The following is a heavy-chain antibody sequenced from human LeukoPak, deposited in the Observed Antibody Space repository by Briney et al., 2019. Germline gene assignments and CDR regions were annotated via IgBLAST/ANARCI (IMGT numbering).Heavy chain of an antibody. Sequence: GGSLRLSCAASGFTFSSYSMNWVRQAPGKGLEWVSYISSSGSTIYYADSVKGRFTISRDNAKNSLYLQMNSLRAEDTAVYYCARGAYRISWPGIDYWGQGTLVTVSS. CDR1: GFTFSSYS. CDR3: ARGAYRISWPGIDY. V-gene: IGHV3-48*04. CDR2: ISSSGSTI. D-gene: IGHD3-16*02. J-gene: IGHJ4*02.